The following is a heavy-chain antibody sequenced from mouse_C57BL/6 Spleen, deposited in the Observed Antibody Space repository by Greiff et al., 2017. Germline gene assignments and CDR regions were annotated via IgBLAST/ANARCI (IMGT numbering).Heavy chain of an antibody. Sequence: QVQLQQPGAELVMPGASVKLSCKASGYTFTSYWMHWVKQRPGQGLEWIGEIDPSDSYTNYNQKFKGKSTLTVDKSSSTAYMQLSSLTSEDSAVSYCARGDYGSLFAYWGQGTLVTVSA. J-gene: IGHJ3*01. CDR1: GYTFTSYW. D-gene: IGHD2-1*01. CDR2: IDPSDSYT. CDR3: ARGDYGSLFAY. V-gene: IGHV1-69*01.